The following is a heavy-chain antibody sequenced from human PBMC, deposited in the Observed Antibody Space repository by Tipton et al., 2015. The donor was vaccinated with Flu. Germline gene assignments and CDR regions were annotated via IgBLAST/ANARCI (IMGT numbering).Heavy chain of an antibody. CDR2: IHRTGNT. CDR3: AKVSPEYVAGLDY. CDR1: GDSIGSRYY. J-gene: IGHJ4*02. D-gene: IGHD6-19*01. Sequence: TLSLTCSVSGDSIGSRYYWGWIRQPPGKGLEWIGNIHRTGNTYHNPSLKGRVTISVDTSKNQFSLKLSSVTAADTAVYYCAKVSPEYVAGLDYWGQGTLVTVSS. V-gene: IGHV4-38-2*02.